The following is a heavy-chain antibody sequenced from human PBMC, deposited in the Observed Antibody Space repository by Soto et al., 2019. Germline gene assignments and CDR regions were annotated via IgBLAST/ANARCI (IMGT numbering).Heavy chain of an antibody. CDR3: AREAPVGTCPPDGALDI. CDR1: GYSFTSYC. CDR2: INPSGIST. J-gene: IGHJ3*02. Sequence: ASVKVSCKASGYSFTSYCLHWVRQAPGQGLEWMGIINPSGISTSYAQKFKGRVTMTRDTSTSTVYMELSSLRSEDTAAYHCAREAPVGTCPPDGALDIRGQGPMVTVSS. V-gene: IGHV1-46*03. D-gene: IGHD1-1*01.